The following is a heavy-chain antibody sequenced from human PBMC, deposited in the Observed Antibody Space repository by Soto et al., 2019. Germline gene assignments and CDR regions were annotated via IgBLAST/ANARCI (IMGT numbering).Heavy chain of an antibody. CDR3: ARDPHPVAGPRADAFDI. J-gene: IGHJ3*02. Sequence: GASVKVSCKASGYTFTSYGISWVRQAPGQGLEWTGWISAYNGNTNYAQKLQGRVTMTTDTSTSTAYMELRSLRSDDTAVYYCARDPHPVAGPRADAFDIWGKGTMVTVS. CDR2: ISAYNGNT. CDR1: GYTFTSYG. D-gene: IGHD6-19*01. V-gene: IGHV1-18*01.